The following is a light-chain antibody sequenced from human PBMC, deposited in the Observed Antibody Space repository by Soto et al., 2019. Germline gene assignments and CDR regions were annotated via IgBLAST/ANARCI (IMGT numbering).Light chain of an antibody. CDR3: QSYDSSLSGVV. CDR2: GNS. CDR1: SSNIGAGYD. V-gene: IGLV1-40*01. Sequence: QAVVTQPPSVSGAPGQRVTISWTESSSNIGAGYDVHWYQQLPGTAPKLLIYGNSNRPSGVPDRFSGSKSGTSASLAITGLQAEDEADYYCQSYDSSLSGVVFGGGTKLTVL. J-gene: IGLJ2*01.